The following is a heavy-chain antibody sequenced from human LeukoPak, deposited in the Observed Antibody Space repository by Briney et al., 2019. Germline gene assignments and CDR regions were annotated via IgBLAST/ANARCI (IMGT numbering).Heavy chain of an antibody. V-gene: IGHV3-NL1*01. CDR3: ARGWELLRS. J-gene: IGHJ5*02. CDR1: GFTFSSYG. Sequence: GRSLRLSCAASGFTFSSYGMHWVRQAPGKGLEWVSVIYSGGSTYYADSVKGRFTISRDNSKNTLYLQMNSLRAEDTAVYYCARGWELLRSWGQGTLVTVSS. CDR2: IYSGGST. D-gene: IGHD1-26*01.